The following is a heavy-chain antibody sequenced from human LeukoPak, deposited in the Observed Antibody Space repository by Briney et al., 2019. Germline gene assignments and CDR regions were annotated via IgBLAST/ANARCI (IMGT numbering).Heavy chain of an antibody. CDR3: ARDYGDIPPDWYYDL. V-gene: IGHV4-59*01. CDR2: IYYTGST. J-gene: IGHJ2*01. Sequence: SGTLSLTCTVSGGSISSSYWSWIRQPPGKGLEWIGYIYYTGSTTYNPSLKSRVTISVDTSKNQFSLKLRSVTAADTAVYYCARDYGDIPPDWYYDLWGRGTLVAVSS. D-gene: IGHD4-17*01. CDR1: GGSISSSY.